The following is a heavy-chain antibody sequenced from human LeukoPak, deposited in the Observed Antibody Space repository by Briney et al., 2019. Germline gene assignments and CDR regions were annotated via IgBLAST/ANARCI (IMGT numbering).Heavy chain of an antibody. D-gene: IGHD3-10*01. CDR2: IWYDGSNK. J-gene: IGHJ5*02. Sequence: GGSLRLSCAASGFTFSSYGMHWVRQAPGKGLEWVAVIWYDGSNKYYADSVKGRFTISRDNSKNTLYLQMNSLRAEDTAVYYCASDRITMVRGVILWFDPWGQGTLVTVSP. CDR1: GFTFSSYG. CDR3: ASDRITMVRGVILWFDP. V-gene: IGHV3-33*01.